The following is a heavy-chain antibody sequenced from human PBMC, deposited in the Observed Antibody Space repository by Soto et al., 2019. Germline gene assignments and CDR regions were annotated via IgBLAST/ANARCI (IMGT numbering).Heavy chain of an antibody. CDR1: GFTFSNYA. Sequence: EVKLLDSGGGLVQPGGSLRLSCAASGFTFSNYAMSWVRQAPGKGLESVSSISSSGVSTYYTDSVKGRFTISGDNAKNTLYLQMNSLRAEDTAVYYCAKISCNGGSCYPDYWGQGTLVTVSS. D-gene: IGHD2-15*01. CDR3: AKISCNGGSCYPDY. J-gene: IGHJ4*02. V-gene: IGHV3-23*01. CDR2: ISSSGVST.